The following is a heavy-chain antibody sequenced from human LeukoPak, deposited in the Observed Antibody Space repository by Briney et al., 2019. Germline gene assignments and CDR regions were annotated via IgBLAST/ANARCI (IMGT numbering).Heavy chain of an antibody. Sequence: VGSLRLSCAASGFTFDDYGMSWVRQAPGKGLEWVSGINWNGGSTGYADSVKGRFTISRDNAKNSLYLQMNSLRAEDTALYYCARDRNLQVLRYFDWLFPDAFDIWGQGTMVTVSS. J-gene: IGHJ3*02. CDR1: GFTFDDYG. CDR2: INWNGGST. V-gene: IGHV3-20*04. CDR3: ARDRNLQVLRYFDWLFPDAFDI. D-gene: IGHD3-9*01.